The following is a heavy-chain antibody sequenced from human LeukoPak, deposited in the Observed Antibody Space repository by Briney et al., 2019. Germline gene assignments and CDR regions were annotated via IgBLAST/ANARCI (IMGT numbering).Heavy chain of an antibody. CDR2: IIPILGIA. V-gene: IGHV1-69*02. D-gene: IGHD2-2*01. CDR3: ARADIVVVPAAIIFAEPAAFDI. CDR1: GGTFSSYT. Sequence: ASVKVSCKASGGTFSSYTISWVRQAPGQGLEWMGRIIPILGIANYAQKFQDRVTITADKSTSTAYMELSSLRSEDTAVYYCARADIVVVPAAIIFAEPAAFDIWGQGTMVTVSS. J-gene: IGHJ3*02.